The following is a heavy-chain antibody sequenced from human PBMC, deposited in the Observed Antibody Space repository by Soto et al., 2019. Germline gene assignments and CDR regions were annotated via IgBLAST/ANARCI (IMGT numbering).Heavy chain of an antibody. J-gene: IGHJ5*02. CDR2: ISGSGGST. Sequence: EVQLLESGGGLVQPGGSLRLSCAASGFTFSSYAMSWVRQAPGKGLEWVSAISGSGGSTYYADSVKGRFTISRDNSKNTLYLQMNSMRAEDTAVYYCAKRYCSGGSCYSTLGGFDPWGQGTLVTVSS. CDR1: GFTFSSYA. V-gene: IGHV3-23*01. CDR3: AKRYCSGGSCYSTLGGFDP. D-gene: IGHD2-15*01.